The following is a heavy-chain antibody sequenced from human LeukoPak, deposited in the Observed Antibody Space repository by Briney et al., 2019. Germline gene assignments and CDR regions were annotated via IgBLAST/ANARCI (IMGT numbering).Heavy chain of an antibody. V-gene: IGHV3-7*01. CDR2: IKQDGSEK. CDR3: ARDIPPYYYGSVSFNGDWFDP. CDR1: GFTFSSYW. Sequence: GGSLRLSCAASGFTFSSYWMSWVRQAPGKGLEWVANIKQDGSEKYYVDSVKGRFTISRDNAKNSLYLQMNSLRAEDTAVYYCARDIPPYYYGSVSFNGDWFDPWGQGTLVTVSS. J-gene: IGHJ5*02. D-gene: IGHD3-10*01.